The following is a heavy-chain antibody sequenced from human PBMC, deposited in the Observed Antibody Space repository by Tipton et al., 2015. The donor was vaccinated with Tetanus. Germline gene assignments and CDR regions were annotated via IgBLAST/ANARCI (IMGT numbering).Heavy chain of an antibody. Sequence: TLSLTCTVSGGSISSYYWSRTRQPPGKGLERIRYIFYSGRTNYNPSLKSRVTISAVTSKNQFSLKLSSVTAADTAVYYCVRDRSSIAAAGTGALDYWGQGTLVTVSS. D-gene: IGHD6-13*01. CDR3: VRDRSSIAAAGTGALDY. V-gene: IGHV4-59*01. J-gene: IGHJ4*02. CDR1: GGSISSYY. CDR2: IFYSGRT.